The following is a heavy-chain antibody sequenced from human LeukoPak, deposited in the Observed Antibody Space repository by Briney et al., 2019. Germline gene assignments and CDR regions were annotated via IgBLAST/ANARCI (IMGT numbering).Heavy chain of an antibody. V-gene: IGHV4-4*07. Sequence: SETLSLTCTVSGGSVSSYYWSWVRQPAGEGLEWIGRIYNGGNTNYNPSLTSRVTMSVDTSKNQFSLTLSSVTAADTAVYYCARGGSSMVRGLRNAFDIWGQGTMVTVSS. CDR2: IYNGGNT. CDR3: ARGGSSMVRGLRNAFDI. CDR1: GGSVSSYY. D-gene: IGHD3-10*01. J-gene: IGHJ3*02.